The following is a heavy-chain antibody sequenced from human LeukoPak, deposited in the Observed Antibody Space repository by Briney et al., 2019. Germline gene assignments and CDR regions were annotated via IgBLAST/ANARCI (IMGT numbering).Heavy chain of an antibody. CDR3: ARQHYYGSGSPPPNYFVR. V-gene: IGHV3-7*01. CDR1: GFTFSSYW. CDR2: RKQDGNEK. D-gene: IGHD3-10*01. Sequence: GSLRLSCAASGFTFSSYWMRWVRQAPGKGLEWVANRKQDGNEKYYVDSVKGRFTLSRDNAKNSLYLQMNSLRADDTAVYYCARQHYYGSGSPPPNYFVRWGQGTLVTVSS. J-gene: IGHJ4*02.